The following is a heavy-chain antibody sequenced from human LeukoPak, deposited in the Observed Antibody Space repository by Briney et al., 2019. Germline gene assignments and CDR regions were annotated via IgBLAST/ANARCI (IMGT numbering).Heavy chain of an antibody. CDR2: IYYSGST. Sequence: PSETLSLTCTVSGGSISDYYWSWIRQPPGKGLEWIGYIYYSGSTNYNPSLKSRVTISVDTSKNQFSLKLSSVTAADTAVYYCARRMATIHAFVIWGQGTMVTVSS. CDR3: ARRMATIHAFVI. J-gene: IGHJ3*02. V-gene: IGHV4-59*08. CDR1: GGSISDYY. D-gene: IGHD5-12*01.